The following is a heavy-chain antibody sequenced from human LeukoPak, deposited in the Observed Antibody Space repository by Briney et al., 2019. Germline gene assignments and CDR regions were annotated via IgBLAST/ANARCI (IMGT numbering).Heavy chain of an antibody. D-gene: IGHD3-9*01. J-gene: IGHJ4*02. Sequence: SETLSLTCTVSGGSFSSYYWSWIRQPAGKGLEWIGRIYSSGSTDYNPSLKSRLTMSVDTSKNQSSLKLSSVTAADTAVYFCARPTIFEYYFDYWGPGTLVTVSS. V-gene: IGHV4-4*07. CDR1: GGSFSSYY. CDR2: IYSSGST. CDR3: ARPTIFEYYFDY.